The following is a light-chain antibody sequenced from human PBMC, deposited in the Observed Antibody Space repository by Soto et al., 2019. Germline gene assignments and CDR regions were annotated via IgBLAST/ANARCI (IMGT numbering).Light chain of an antibody. V-gene: IGKV1-39*01. J-gene: IGKJ3*01. CDR1: HHISDY. Sequence: DVQMTQSPSSLSASVGDRVTITCQASHHISDYLNWYQQKPGKAPKLLIYAASSLQSGVPSRFSGSGSGTDFTLTISSLQPEDFATYYCQQSYSTPHFGPGTKVDIK. CDR2: AAS. CDR3: QQSYSTPH.